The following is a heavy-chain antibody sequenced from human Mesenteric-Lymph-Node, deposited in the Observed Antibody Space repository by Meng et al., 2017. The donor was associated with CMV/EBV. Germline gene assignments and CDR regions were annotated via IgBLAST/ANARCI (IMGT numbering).Heavy chain of an antibody. CDR2: INSNSGDT. D-gene: IGHD2-2*02. CDR1: GYTFTGHY. V-gene: IGHV1-2*02. CDR3: ARGEIVVVPVAILGH. Sequence: SGYTFTGHYMHWVRQAPGQGLEWMGWINSNSGDTKFAQKFQGRVTLSRETSISTAYMELSSLRSDDTAKYYCARGEIVVVPVAILGHWGQGTLVT. J-gene: IGHJ4*02.